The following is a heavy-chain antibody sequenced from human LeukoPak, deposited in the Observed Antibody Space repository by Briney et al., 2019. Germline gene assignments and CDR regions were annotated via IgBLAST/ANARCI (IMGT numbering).Heavy chain of an antibody. V-gene: IGHV1-18*01. J-gene: IGHJ4*02. CDR1: GYTFTSYG. CDR3: ARGYVTQYYFDY. CDR2: INPNSGGT. D-gene: IGHD4-23*01. Sequence: ASVKVSCKASGYTFTSYGISWVRQAPGQGPEWMGWINPNSGGTNYAQKLQGRVTMTTDTSTSTAYMELRSLRSDDTAVYYCARGYVTQYYFDYWGQGTLVTVSS.